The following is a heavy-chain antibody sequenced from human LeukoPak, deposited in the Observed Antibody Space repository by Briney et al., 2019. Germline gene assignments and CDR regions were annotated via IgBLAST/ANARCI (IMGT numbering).Heavy chain of an antibody. J-gene: IGHJ4*02. Sequence: KPSETLSLTCTVSGGSISSYYWSWIRQPPGKGLEWIGYIYYSGSTNYNPSLKSRVTISVDTSKNQFSLKLSSVTAADTAVYYCARDTPPLDYWGQGTLVTVSS. CDR2: IYYSGST. V-gene: IGHV4-59*01. CDR1: GGSISSYY. CDR3: ARDTPPLDY.